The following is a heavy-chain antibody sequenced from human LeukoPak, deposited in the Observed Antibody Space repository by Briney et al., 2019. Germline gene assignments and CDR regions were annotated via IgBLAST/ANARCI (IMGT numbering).Heavy chain of an antibody. CDR1: GFTFSSCA. CDR3: ATLSGGSGSFYYGLDV. D-gene: IGHD3-10*01. J-gene: IGHJ6*02. CDR2: ISGSGGTT. V-gene: IGHV3-23*01. Sequence: PGGSLRLSCAASGFTFSSCALNWVRQAPGKGLEWVSVISGSGGTTIYADSVKGRFTLSRDTSKNTVYLQMNSLRADDTAVYFCATLSGGSGSFYYGLDVWGQGTTVTVSS.